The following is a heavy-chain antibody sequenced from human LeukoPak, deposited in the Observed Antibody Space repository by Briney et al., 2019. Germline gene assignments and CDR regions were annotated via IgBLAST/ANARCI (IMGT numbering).Heavy chain of an antibody. CDR2: IYHTGTI. CDR1: GDPISNGYY. CDR3: ARGRSGYGVNSGIASCDQ. D-gene: IGHD4-23*01. J-gene: IGHJ4*02. V-gene: IGHV4-38-2*02. Sequence: SEALSVTCTVSGDPISNGYYWGWIRQPPGKGLEWIGSIYHTGTIYYNPSLKSRVTISVDTSNNQFSLKVRSVTAADTAVYYCARGRSGYGVNSGIASCDQWGEGTLVAVSS.